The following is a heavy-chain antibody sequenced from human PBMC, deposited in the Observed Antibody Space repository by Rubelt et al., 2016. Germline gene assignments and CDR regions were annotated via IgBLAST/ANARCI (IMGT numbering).Heavy chain of an antibody. CDR1: GDTWTGYY. CDR2: INTKRGGT. CDR3: ARDDSPYYYDSSGYYDY. J-gene: IGHJ4*02. Sequence: QEQLVQSGAEVKKPGASVKVSCKASGDTWTGYYMHWVRQAPGQGLEWMGWINTKRGGTKYAQTFQGWVPMTRDTSISTAYVALSRLRSDATALYYCARDDSPYYYDSSGYYDYWGRGTLVTVSS. V-gene: IGHV1-2*04. D-gene: IGHD3-22*01.